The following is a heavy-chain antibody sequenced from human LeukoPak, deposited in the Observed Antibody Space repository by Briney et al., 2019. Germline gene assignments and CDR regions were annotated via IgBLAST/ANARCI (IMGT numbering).Heavy chain of an antibody. CDR2: INPNSGGT. Sequence: RASVKVSCKASGYTFTDYYIHWVRQAPGQGLEWMGWINPNSGGTNYAQNFQGRVTMTRDTYITTAYMDLSRLRLDDTAVYYCAVGRRTDFDYWGQGTTVTVSS. J-gene: IGHJ4*03. V-gene: IGHV1-2*02. CDR1: GYTFTDYY. CDR3: AVGRRTDFDY. D-gene: IGHD1-26*01.